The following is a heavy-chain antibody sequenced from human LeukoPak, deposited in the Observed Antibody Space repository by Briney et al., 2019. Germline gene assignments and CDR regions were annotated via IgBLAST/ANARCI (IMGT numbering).Heavy chain of an antibody. CDR2: ISGSGGST. J-gene: IGHJ4*02. D-gene: IGHD5-24*01. Sequence: TGGSLRLSCAASGFTLSSYAMSWVRQAPGKGLEWVSLISGSGGSTYYADSVKGRFTISRDNSKNTLYLQMNSLRAEDTAVYYCAKGDGYNYSFTPFDYWGQGTLVTVSS. CDR3: AKGDGYNYSFTPFDY. CDR1: GFTLSSYA. V-gene: IGHV3-23*01.